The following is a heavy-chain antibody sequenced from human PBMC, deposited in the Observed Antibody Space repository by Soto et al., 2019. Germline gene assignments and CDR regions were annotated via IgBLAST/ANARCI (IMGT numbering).Heavy chain of an antibody. Sequence: GSLRLSCAASGFTFSSYAMHWVRQAPGKGLEWVAVISYDGSNKYYADSVKGRFTISRDNSKNTLYLQMNSLRAEDTAVYYCARESGWLDGMDVWGQGTTVTVSS. CDR1: GFTFSSYA. CDR2: ISYDGSNK. V-gene: IGHV3-30-3*01. D-gene: IGHD6-19*01. CDR3: ARESGWLDGMDV. J-gene: IGHJ6*02.